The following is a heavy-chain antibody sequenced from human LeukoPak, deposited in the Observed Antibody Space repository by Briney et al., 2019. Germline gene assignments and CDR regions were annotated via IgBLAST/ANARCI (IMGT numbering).Heavy chain of an antibody. Sequence: ASVKVSCKASGGTFSSYAISWVRQAPGQGLEWMGWISAYNGNTNYAQKLQGRVTMTTDTSTSTAYMELRSLRSDDTAVYYCARDRYDILTGYKLFDYWGQGTLVTVSS. CDR1: GGTFSSYA. CDR2: ISAYNGNT. V-gene: IGHV1-18*01. J-gene: IGHJ4*02. D-gene: IGHD3-9*01. CDR3: ARDRYDILTGYKLFDY.